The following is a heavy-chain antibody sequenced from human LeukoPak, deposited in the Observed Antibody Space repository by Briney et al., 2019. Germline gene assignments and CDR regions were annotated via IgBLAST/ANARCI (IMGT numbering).Heavy chain of an antibody. CDR3: ARATAYYDFWSGYYGLFYFDY. CDR2: VYYSGST. D-gene: IGHD3-3*01. Sequence: NPSETLSLTCTVSGGSISSYYWSWIRQPPGKGLEWIGYVYYSGSTNYNPSLKSRVTISVDTSKNQFSLKLSSVTAADTAVYYCARATAYYDFWSGYYGLFYFDYWGQGTLVTVSS. V-gene: IGHV4-59*01. J-gene: IGHJ4*02. CDR1: GGSISSYY.